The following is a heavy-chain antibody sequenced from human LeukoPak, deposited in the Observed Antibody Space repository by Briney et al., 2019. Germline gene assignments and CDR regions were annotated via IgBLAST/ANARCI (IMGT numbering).Heavy chain of an antibody. V-gene: IGHV4-59*01. CDR2: IYYSGST. CDR3: ARDYGSGNSQIFDY. J-gene: IGHJ4*02. CDR1: GGSISSYY. Sequence: KASETLSLTCTVSGGSISSYYWSWIRQPPGKGLEWVGYIYYSGSTNYNPSLKSRVTISVDTSKNQFSLKLSSVTAADTAMYYCARDYGSGNSQIFDYWGRGTLVTVSS. D-gene: IGHD3-10*01.